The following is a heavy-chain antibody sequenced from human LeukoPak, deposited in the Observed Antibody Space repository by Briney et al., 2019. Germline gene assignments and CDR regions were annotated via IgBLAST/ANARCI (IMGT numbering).Heavy chain of an antibody. CDR2: ISHDGTNK. Sequence: GGSLRLSCAASGFTFSSYAMNWVRQAPGKGLEWVAIISHDGTNKYYVDSVKGRFTISRDNSKNTLYLQMNSLRAEDTAVHYCMSLTGALRYWGRGTLVTVSS. CDR3: MSLTGALRY. CDR1: GFTFSSYA. V-gene: IGHV3-30*04. D-gene: IGHD7-27*01. J-gene: IGHJ4*02.